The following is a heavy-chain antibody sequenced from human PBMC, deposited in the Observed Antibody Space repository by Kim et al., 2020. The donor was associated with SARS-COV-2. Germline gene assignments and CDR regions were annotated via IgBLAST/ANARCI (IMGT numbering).Heavy chain of an antibody. V-gene: IGHV6-1*01. J-gene: IGHJ4*01. CDR3: ARAKEYSSSSGFDY. Sequence: YAVSVKSRITINPDTSKNQFSLQLNSVTPEDTAVYYCARAKEYSSSSGFDYWGHGTLVTVSS. D-gene: IGHD6-6*01.